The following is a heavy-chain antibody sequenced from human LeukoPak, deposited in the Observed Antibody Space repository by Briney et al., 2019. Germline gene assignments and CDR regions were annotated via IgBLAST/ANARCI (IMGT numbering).Heavy chain of an antibody. D-gene: IGHD3-10*01. J-gene: IGHJ4*02. CDR2: ISDSGYST. Sequence: GGSLRLSCAASGFTFGSYAINWVRQAPGKGLEWVSAISDSGYSTYYADSVKGRFTISRDNSKNTLYLQMNSLRAEDTAVYYCAKDQVVRRTMTDYWGQGTLVTVSS. V-gene: IGHV3-23*01. CDR1: GFTFGSYA. CDR3: AKDQVVRRTMTDY.